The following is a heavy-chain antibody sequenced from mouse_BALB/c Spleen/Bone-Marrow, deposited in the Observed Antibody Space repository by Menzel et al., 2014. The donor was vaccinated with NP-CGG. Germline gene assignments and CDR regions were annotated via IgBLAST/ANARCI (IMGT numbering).Heavy chain of an antibody. CDR1: GFSLTSYG. CDR3: ARDDPYGGYAMDY. J-gene: IGHJ4*01. D-gene: IGHD1-1*01. V-gene: IGHV2-9*02. CDR2: IWAGGST. Sequence: VKLQESGPGLVAPSQSLSITCTVSGFSLTSYGVHWVRQPPGKGLEWLGVIWAGGSTNYNSALMSRLSISKDNSKSQVFLKMNSLQTDDTAMYYCARDDPYGGYAMDYWGQGTSVTVSS.